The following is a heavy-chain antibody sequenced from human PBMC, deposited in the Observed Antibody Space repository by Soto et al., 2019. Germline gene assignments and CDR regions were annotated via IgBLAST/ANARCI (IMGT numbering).Heavy chain of an antibody. V-gene: IGHV2-70*13. CDR1: GFSLRTTGMC. CDR3: ARMAAAGIYYYYGMDV. J-gene: IGHJ6*02. D-gene: IGHD6-13*01. CDR2: VDWDDDE. Sequence: SGPTLVNPTETLTLTCTLSGFSLRTTGMCVTWLRQSPGRALEWLGTVDWDDDEYYNPSLKTRLTISRDTPKKQVVLTMTNMDPVDTGTYYCARMAAAGIYYYYGMDVWGLGATVTVSS.